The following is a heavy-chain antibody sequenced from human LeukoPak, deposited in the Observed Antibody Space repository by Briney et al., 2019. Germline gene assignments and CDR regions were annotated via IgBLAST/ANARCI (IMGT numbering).Heavy chain of an antibody. CDR1: GGSISSGSYY. V-gene: IGHV4-30-4*08. J-gene: IGHJ4*02. Sequence: SQTLSLTCTVSGGSISSGSYYWSWIRQPPGKGLEWIGYIYYSGSTYYNPSLKSRVTISVDTSKNQFSLKLSSVTAADTAVYYCAGDARLVRYFDYWGQGTLVTVSS. CDR2: IYYSGST. CDR3: AGDARLVRYFDY. D-gene: IGHD2-8*01.